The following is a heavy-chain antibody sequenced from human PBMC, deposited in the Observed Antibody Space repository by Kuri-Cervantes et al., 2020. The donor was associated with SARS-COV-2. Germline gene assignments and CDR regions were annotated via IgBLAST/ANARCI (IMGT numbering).Heavy chain of an antibody. CDR1: GFTFSSYA. Sequence: LSLTCAASGFTFSSYAMHWVRQAPGKGLEWVAVISYDGSNKYYADSVKGRFTISRDNSKNTLYLQMNSLRAEDTAVYYCAKGDYDSSGYYYSLFDYWGQGTLVTVSS. V-gene: IGHV3-30-3*01. CDR3: AKGDYDSSGYYYSLFDY. J-gene: IGHJ4*02. CDR2: ISYDGSNK. D-gene: IGHD3-22*01.